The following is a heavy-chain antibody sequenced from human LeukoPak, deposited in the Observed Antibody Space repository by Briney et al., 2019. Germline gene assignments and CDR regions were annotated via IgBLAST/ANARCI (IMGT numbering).Heavy chain of an antibody. CDR2: INPNSGGT. J-gene: IGHJ6*03. CDR1: GYTFTGYY. CDR3: ARARRYYYGSGSYYYYYMDV. Sequence: GASVKVSCKASGYTFTGYYMHWVRQAPGQGLEWMGWINPNSGGTNYAQKFQGRVTMTRDTSISTAYMELSGLRSDDTAVYYCARARRYYYGSGSYYYYYMDVWGKGTTVTVSS. D-gene: IGHD3-10*01. V-gene: IGHV1-2*02.